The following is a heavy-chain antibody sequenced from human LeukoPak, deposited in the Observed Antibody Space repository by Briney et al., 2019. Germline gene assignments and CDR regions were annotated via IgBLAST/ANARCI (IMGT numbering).Heavy chain of an antibody. CDR2: IYYSGST. Sequence: SETLSLTCTVSGGSIRISSYYWGWIRQPPGKGLEWIGSIYYSGSTYYNPSLKSRATISVAVETSKNQFSLKLSSVTAADTAVYYCARGGSPLVVPAATPPYYYYMDVWGKGTTVTVSS. J-gene: IGHJ6*03. V-gene: IGHV4-39*07. D-gene: IGHD2-2*01. CDR3: ARGGSPLVVPAATPPYYYYMDV. CDR1: GGSIRISSYY.